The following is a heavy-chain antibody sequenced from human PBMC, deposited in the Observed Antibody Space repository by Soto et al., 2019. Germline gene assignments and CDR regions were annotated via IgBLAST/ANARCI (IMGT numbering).Heavy chain of an antibody. CDR2: INPNSGGT. D-gene: IGHD6-19*01. CDR1: GYTFTGYY. J-gene: IGHJ6*02. V-gene: IGHV1-2*02. Sequence: GASVKVSCKASGYTFTGYYMHWVRQAPGQGLEWMGWINPNSGGTNYAQKFQGRVTMTRDTSISTVYMELSRLRSDDTAVYYCARTRAVAPLKPLYYYGMDVWGQGTTVTVSS. CDR3: ARTRAVAPLKPLYYYGMDV.